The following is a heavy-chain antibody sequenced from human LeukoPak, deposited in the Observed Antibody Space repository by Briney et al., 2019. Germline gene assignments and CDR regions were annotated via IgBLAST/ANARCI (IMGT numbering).Heavy chain of an antibody. CDR1: GFTFSGSA. D-gene: IGHD5-24*01. Sequence: GGSLRLSCAASGFTFSGSAMHWVRQASGKGLEWVGRIRSKANSYATAYAASVKGRFTISRDSAKNSLYLQMNSLRAEDTALYYCAKDLLRDGYKTAFDYWGQGTLVTVSS. CDR2: IRSKANSYAT. J-gene: IGHJ4*02. V-gene: IGHV3-73*01. CDR3: AKDLLRDGYKTAFDY.